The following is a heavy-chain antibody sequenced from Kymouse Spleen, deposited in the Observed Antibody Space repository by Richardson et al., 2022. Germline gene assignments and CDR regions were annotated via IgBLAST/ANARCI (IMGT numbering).Heavy chain of an antibody. Sequence: QVQLQQWGAGLLKPSETLSLTCAVYGGSFSGYYWSWIRQPPGKGLEWIGEINHSGSTNYNPSLKSRVTISVDTSKNQFSLKLSSVTAADTAVYYCARGQEIYYYGMDVWGQGTTVTVSS. V-gene: IGHV4-34*01. D-gene: IGHD5-24*01. CDR2: INHSGST. J-gene: IGHJ6*02. CDR1: GGSFSGYY. CDR3: ARGQEIYYYGMDV.